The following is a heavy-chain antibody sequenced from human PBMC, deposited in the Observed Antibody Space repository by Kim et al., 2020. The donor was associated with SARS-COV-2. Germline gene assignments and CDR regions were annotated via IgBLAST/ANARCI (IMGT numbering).Heavy chain of an antibody. D-gene: IGHD3-10*01. V-gene: IGHV4-4*07. CDR3: ASPLGY. CDR2: YTSGGT. Sequence: YTSGGTTYTPSIKSRVTMSVDTSKSQFSLKLSSVTAADTAVYYCASPLGYWGQGTLVTVSS. J-gene: IGHJ4*02.